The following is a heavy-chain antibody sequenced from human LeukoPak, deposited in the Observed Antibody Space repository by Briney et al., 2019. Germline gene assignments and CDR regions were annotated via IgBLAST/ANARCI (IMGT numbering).Heavy chain of an antibody. CDR3: ARDGGLYGMDV. Sequence: GGSLRLSCTASGFNFNIYSINWVRQAPGKRLEWVSSIDSCSRHIYYSDSLKGRFTVSRDNGKKSLYLQVNSLRADDTAVYYCARDGGLYGMDVWGQGTTVIAS. D-gene: IGHD3-16*01. J-gene: IGHJ6*02. CDR2: IDSCSRHI. CDR1: GFNFNIYS. V-gene: IGHV3-21*01.